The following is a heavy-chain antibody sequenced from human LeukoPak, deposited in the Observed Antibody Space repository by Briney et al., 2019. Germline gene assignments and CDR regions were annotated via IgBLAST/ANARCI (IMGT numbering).Heavy chain of an antibody. CDR2: IWYDGSDK. J-gene: IGHJ4*01. Sequence: GGSLRLSCAASGFTFSYYAMHWVRQAPGKGLEWVAVIWYDGSDKYYADSVKGRFTISRDNSKNTLYLQMNSPRAEDTAVYYCARGATAMAHFDYWGQGTLVTVSS. D-gene: IGHD5-18*01. CDR3: ARGATAMAHFDY. V-gene: IGHV3-33*01. CDR1: GFTFSYYA.